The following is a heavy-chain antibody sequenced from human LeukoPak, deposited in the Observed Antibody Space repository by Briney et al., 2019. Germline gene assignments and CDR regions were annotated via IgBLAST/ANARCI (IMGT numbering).Heavy chain of an antibody. CDR3: ARGGGYSYGSFDY. Sequence: GGSLRLSCAASGIIFSNYWMHWVRQAPGKGLVWVSRINRDGSSTSYADSVKGRFTISRDNAKNTLYLQMNSLRAEDTAVYYCARGGGYSYGSFDYWGQGTLITVSS. V-gene: IGHV3-74*01. J-gene: IGHJ4*02. D-gene: IGHD5-18*01. CDR1: GIIFSNYW. CDR2: INRDGSST.